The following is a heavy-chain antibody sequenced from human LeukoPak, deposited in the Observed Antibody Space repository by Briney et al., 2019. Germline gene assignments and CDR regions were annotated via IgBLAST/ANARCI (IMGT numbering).Heavy chain of an antibody. CDR3: ARAPYGPSQFDY. D-gene: IGHD3-10*01. V-gene: IGHV4-34*01. Sequence: SETLSLTCAVYGGSFSGYYWSWIRQPPGKGLEWIGSIYYSGNTYYSPSLKSRVTISVDTSKNQFSLKLSSVTAADTAVYYCARAPYGPSQFDYWGQGTLVTVSS. CDR1: GGSFSGYY. J-gene: IGHJ4*02. CDR2: IYYSGNT.